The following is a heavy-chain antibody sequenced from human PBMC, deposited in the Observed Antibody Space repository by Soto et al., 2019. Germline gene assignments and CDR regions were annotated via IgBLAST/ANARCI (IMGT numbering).Heavy chain of an antibody. Sequence: GGSLRLSCAASGFTFSSYAMSWVRQAPGKGLEWVSAISGSGGSTYYADSVKGRFTISRDNSKNTLYRQMNSLRAEDTAVYYCAKSQYRGPATIVVVTPDYWGQGTLVTVSS. J-gene: IGHJ4*02. CDR2: ISGSGGST. CDR3: AKSQYRGPATIVVVTPDY. D-gene: IGHD3-22*01. V-gene: IGHV3-23*01. CDR1: GFTFSSYA.